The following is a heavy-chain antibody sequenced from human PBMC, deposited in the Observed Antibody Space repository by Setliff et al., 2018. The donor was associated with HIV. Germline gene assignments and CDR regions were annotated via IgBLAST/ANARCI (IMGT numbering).Heavy chain of an antibody. CDR3: ASIDCGGDCYSYNYYAMDV. D-gene: IGHD2-21*02. CDR1: GYTFSYA. CDR2: INAGNGNT. Sequence: ASVKVSCKVSGYTFSYAMHWVRQAPGQRLEWMGWINAGNGNTKYSQKFQGRVTITRDTSASKAYMELSSLRSEDTAVYYCASIDCGGDCYSYNYYAMDVWGQGTTVTVSS. V-gene: IGHV1-3*01. J-gene: IGHJ6*02.